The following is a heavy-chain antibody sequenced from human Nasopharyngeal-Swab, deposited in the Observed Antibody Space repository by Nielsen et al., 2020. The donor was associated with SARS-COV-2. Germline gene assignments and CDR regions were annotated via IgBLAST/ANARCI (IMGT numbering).Heavy chain of an antibody. CDR2: INPSGGST. CDR3: ARAEMRTTVTTYWNY. J-gene: IGHJ4*02. D-gene: IGHD4-17*01. CDR1: GYTFTSYY. V-gene: IGHV1-46*01. Sequence: ASVKVSCKASGYTFTSYYMHWVRQAPGQGLEWMGIINPSGGSTSYAQKFQGRVTMTRDTSTSTVYMELSSLRSEGTAVYYCARAEMRTTVTTYWNYWGQGTLVTVSS.